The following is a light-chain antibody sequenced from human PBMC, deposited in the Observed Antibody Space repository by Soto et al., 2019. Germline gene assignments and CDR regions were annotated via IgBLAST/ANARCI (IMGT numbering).Light chain of an antibody. CDR2: WAS. V-gene: IGKV4-1*01. Sequence: DIVMTQSPDSLAVSLGERATINCKSSQSVLYSSNNKNYLAWYLQKPGQPPKLLIYWASTRESGVPDRFSGSGSGTDFTLTIISLQAEDVAVYYCQQYYSTPWTFGQGTKVEI. CDR1: QSVLYSSNNKNY. J-gene: IGKJ1*01. CDR3: QQYYSTPWT.